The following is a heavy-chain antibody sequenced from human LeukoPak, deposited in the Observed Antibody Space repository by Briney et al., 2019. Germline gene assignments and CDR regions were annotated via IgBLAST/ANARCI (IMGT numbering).Heavy chain of an antibody. V-gene: IGHV4-34*01. CDR3: ARGGNGWYFDL. J-gene: IGHJ2*01. CDR1: GAXLRGSY. Sequence: ETLSLTCAVQGAXLRGSYWSWIXQPPGXRLQWIAQIEHSGSTHSIPSLKGRVTISLDNSQSKVSLKVNSVTAADTAVXFCARGGNGWYFDLWGRGTLVTVSS. CDR2: IEHSGST. D-gene: IGHD1-14*01.